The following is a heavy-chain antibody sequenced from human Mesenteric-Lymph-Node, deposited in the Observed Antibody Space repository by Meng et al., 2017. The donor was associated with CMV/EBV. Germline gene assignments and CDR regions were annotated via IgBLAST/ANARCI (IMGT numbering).Heavy chain of an antibody. CDR3: ARTNNWGFDY. CDR2: INIVEDKI. Sequence: QVQLVQSGAEVKKPGASVKVSCKASGYTFSSYAMHWVRQAPGQRLEWMGWINIVEDKIKTSQNFQGRATLTRDTSANTAYMELSSLRSDDTAVYYCARTNNWGFDYWGQGTLVTVSS. V-gene: IGHV1-3*04. D-gene: IGHD3-16*01. CDR1: GYTFSSYA. J-gene: IGHJ4*02.